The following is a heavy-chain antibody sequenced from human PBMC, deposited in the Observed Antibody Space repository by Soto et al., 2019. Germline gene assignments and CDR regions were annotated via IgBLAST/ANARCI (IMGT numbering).Heavy chain of an antibody. Sequence: SETLSLTCTVSGGSISSSSYYWGWIRQPPGKGLEWIGSIYYSGSTYYNPSLKSRVTISVDTSKNQFSLKLSSVTAADTAVYYCARHTGYYFDYWGQGTLVTVSS. CDR2: IYYSGST. CDR3: ARHTGYYFDY. D-gene: IGHD1-1*01. CDR1: GGSISSSSYY. V-gene: IGHV4-39*01. J-gene: IGHJ4*02.